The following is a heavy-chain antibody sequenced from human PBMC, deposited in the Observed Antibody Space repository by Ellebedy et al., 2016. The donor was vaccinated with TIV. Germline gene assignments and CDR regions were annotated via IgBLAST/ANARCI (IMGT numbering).Heavy chain of an antibody. Sequence: PGGSLRLSCEASGFTFSTYGMSWVRQAPGKGLEWLSYISSSSSTAHYADSVKGRFTISRDNAKNSLFLQMDNLRVDDTALYFCARYTIGVFPYGMDVWGQGTTVTVSS. CDR3: ARYTIGVFPYGMDV. V-gene: IGHV3-48*04. CDR2: ISSSSSTA. CDR1: GFTFSTYG. J-gene: IGHJ6*02. D-gene: IGHD5/OR15-5a*01.